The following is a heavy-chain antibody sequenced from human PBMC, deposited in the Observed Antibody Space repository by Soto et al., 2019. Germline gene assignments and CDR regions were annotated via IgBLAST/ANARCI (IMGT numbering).Heavy chain of an antibody. Sequence: SVKVSCKASGGTFSSYAISWVRQAPGQGLEWMGGIIPIFGTANHAQKFQGRVTITADESINTAYLQWSSLETSDTAMYFCARLLGYSYGHQELFDYWGQGTPVTVSS. CDR1: GGTFSSYA. J-gene: IGHJ4*02. D-gene: IGHD5-18*01. V-gene: IGHV1-69*13. CDR3: ARLLGYSYGHQELFDY. CDR2: IIPIFGTA.